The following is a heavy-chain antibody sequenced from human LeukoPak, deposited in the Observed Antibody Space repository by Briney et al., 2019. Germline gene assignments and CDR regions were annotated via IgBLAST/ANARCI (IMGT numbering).Heavy chain of an antibody. Sequence: PGGSLRFSCVASPFTSSGHWMSWVRQAPGKGLEWVANIKEDGSEKYYLDFVKGRFTISRDNAKNSLHLQINSLRVEDTAVYYCARNSFAELMLLGSAYGMDVWGQGTTVIVSS. CDR3: ARNSFAELMLLGSAYGMDV. J-gene: IGHJ6*02. V-gene: IGHV3-7*01. CDR2: IKEDGSEK. D-gene: IGHD2-8*01. CDR1: PFTSSGHW.